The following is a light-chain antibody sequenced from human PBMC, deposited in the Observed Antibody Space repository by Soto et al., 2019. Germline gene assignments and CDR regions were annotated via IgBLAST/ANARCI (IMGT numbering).Light chain of an antibody. V-gene: IGLV1-40*01. Sequence: QSVLTQPPSVSGAPGQRVTISCTGSTSNIGAGYDVHWYQQLPGAAPRLLISSHNNRPSGVPDRFFGSKSGTSASLGITGLQTGDEADYYCGTWDSSLSAGYVFGTGTKLTVL. J-gene: IGLJ1*01. CDR3: GTWDSSLSAGYV. CDR1: TSNIGAGYD. CDR2: SHN.